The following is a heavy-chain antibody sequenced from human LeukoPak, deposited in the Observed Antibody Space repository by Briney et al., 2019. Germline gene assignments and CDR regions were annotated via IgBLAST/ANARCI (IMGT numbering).Heavy chain of an antibody. CDR3: ARHDMDVAGGGLDYFDH. CDR1: GGSISRYY. J-gene: IGHJ4*02. Sequence: PSETLSLTCTVSGGSISRYYWSWLRQPPGKGLEWIGYIYYSGSTNYNPSLKSRVTMSVDTSKNQFSVKLSSVTTADMAVYYCARHDMDVAGGGLDYFDHWGQGTLVTVSS. V-gene: IGHV4-59*08. D-gene: IGHD1-26*01. CDR2: IYYSGST.